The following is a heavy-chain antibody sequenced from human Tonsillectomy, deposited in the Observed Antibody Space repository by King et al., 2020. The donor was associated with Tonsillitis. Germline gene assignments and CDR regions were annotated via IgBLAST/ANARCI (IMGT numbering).Heavy chain of an antibody. V-gene: IGHV3-30*18. CDR2: ISYDGSNK. J-gene: IGHJ4*02. Sequence: QLVQSGGGVVQPGRSLRLSCAASGFTFSSYGMHWVRQAPGKGLEWVAVISYDGSNKYYADSVKGRFTISSDNSKNTLYLQMNSLRAEDTAVYYCAKDGLIAAAGYFDYWGQGTLVTVSS. CDR3: AKDGLIAAAGYFDY. D-gene: IGHD6-13*01. CDR1: GFTFSSYG.